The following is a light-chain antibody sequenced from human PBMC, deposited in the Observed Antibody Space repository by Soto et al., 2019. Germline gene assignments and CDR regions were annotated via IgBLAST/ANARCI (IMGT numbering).Light chain of an antibody. Sequence: QSALTQPPSASGSPGQSVTISCAGTTSDVGRYDHVSWYQQHPGKALNLMIYAVSTRPSGVPDRFTGSKSGYAASLPVSGLRTEYEADYYCSSFAGSNNVVFAGGTKLTVL. CDR2: AVS. J-gene: IGLJ3*02. V-gene: IGLV2-8*01. CDR3: SSFAGSNNVV. CDR1: TSDVGRYDH.